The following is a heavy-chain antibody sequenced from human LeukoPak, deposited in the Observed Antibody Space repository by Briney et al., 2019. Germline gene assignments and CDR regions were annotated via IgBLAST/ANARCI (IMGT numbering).Heavy chain of an antibody. V-gene: IGHV4-39*01. CDR2: IYYSGST. CDR3: ARMNGRGNFDY. D-gene: IGHD2-15*01. J-gene: IGHJ4*02. CDR1: GASISSTTYY. Sequence: SETLSLTCTVSGASISSTTYYWGWIRQPPGKGLEWFGSIYYSGSTYYNPSLKSRVTISVDTSKNQFSLKLSSVTAADTAVYYCARMNGRGNFDYWGQGILVTVSS.